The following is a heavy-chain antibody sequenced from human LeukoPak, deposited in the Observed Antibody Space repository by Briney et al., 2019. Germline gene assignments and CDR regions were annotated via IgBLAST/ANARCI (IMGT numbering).Heavy chain of an antibody. V-gene: IGHV1-46*01. CDR1: GYTFTSYY. D-gene: IGHD3-22*01. CDR3: ARESDSSGHSDWFDP. J-gene: IGHJ5*02. Sequence: ASVTVSCKASGYTFTSYYMHWVRQAPGQGLEWMGIINPSGGSTSYAQKFQGRVTMTRDTSTSTVYMELSSLRSEDTAVYYCARESDSSGHSDWFDPWGQGTLVTVSS. CDR2: INPSGGST.